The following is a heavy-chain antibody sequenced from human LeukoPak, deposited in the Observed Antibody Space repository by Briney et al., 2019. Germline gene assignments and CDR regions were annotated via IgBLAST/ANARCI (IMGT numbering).Heavy chain of an antibody. J-gene: IGHJ5*02. CDR1: GGSINYYY. Sequence: SETLSLTCTVSGGSINYYYWNWIRQPPGKGLEWIGYIHSSGNTRYNPSLRSRVTMSVETSKNQFSLRLTSVTPADTAVYYCARVGRCCSGGSCYGENWFDPWGQGTLVTVSS. D-gene: IGHD2-15*01. CDR3: ARVGRCCSGGSCYGENWFDP. CDR2: IHSSGNT. V-gene: IGHV4-59*01.